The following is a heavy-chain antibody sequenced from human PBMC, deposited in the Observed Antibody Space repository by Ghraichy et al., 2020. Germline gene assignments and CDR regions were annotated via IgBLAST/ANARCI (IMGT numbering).Heavy chain of an antibody. CDR3: TASLAY. V-gene: IGHV3-15*01. Sequence: GGSLRLSCAASGFTFTDAWMTWVRQAPGKGLEWVDRIKTKADGGTTDYAASVKGRFTISRDNAKNMLYLQLSSLRSKDTAVYYCTASLAYWGQGTVVIAS. CDR1: GFTFTDAW. J-gene: IGHJ4*02. CDR2: IKTKADGGTT.